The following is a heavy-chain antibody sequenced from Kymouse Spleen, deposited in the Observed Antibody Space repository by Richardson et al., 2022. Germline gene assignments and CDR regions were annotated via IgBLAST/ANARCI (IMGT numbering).Heavy chain of an antibody. CDR3: ARDAYYDFWSGSYYYYYGMDV. Sequence: QVQLQESGPGLVKPSQTLSLTCTVSGGSISSGGYYWSWIRQHPGKGLEWIGYIYYSGSTYYNPSLKSRVTISVDTSKNQFSLKLSSVTAADTAVYYCARDAYYDFWSGSYYYYYGMDVWGQGTTVTVSS. J-gene: IGHJ6*02. CDR2: IYYSGST. CDR1: GGSISSGGYY. D-gene: IGHD3-3*01. V-gene: IGHV4-31*03.